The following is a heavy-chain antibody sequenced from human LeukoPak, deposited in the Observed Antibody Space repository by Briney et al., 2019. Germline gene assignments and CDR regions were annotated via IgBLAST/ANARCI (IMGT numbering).Heavy chain of an antibody. J-gene: IGHJ4*02. Sequence: ASVKVSCKASGYSHTSDWMHWVRQAPGQGLEWMGAINSGSGSVSHAQKLQGRVTMTRDTATSTVYMELSSLGSEDTAVYYCTREVVGTTIKNFDSWGQGTLVTVSP. V-gene: IGHV1-46*01. CDR1: GYSHTSDW. D-gene: IGHD4-11*01. CDR3: TREVVGTTIKNFDS. CDR2: INSGSGSV.